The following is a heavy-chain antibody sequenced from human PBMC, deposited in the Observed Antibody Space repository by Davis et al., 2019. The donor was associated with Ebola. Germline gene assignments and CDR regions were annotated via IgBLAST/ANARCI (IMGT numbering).Heavy chain of an antibody. V-gene: IGHV3-53*01. CDR1: GLFVSNNY. CDR2: IYTGGST. J-gene: IGHJ4*02. Sequence: GESLKISCAASGLFVSNNYMNWVRQAPGKGLEWVSGIYTGGSTHYADSVKGRFTISRDNSKNTLYLQMNSLRAEDTAVYYCARERPSPGLWFREFLDYWGQGTLVTVSS. D-gene: IGHD3-10*01. CDR3: ARERPSPGLWFREFLDY.